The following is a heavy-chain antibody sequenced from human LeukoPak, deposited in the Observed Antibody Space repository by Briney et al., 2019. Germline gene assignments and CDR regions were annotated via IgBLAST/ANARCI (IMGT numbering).Heavy chain of an antibody. CDR1: GGSISSYY. D-gene: IGHD5-18*01. CDR3: ARDRRYSYGSLDY. CDR2: IYYTGST. Sequence: ASETLSLTCTVSGGSISSYYWSWIRQPPGKGLEWIGCIYYTGSTNYNPSLRSRVTISVDASKNQFSLTLSSVTAADTAVYYCARDRRYSYGSLDYWGQGTLVTVSS. V-gene: IGHV4-59*01. J-gene: IGHJ4*02.